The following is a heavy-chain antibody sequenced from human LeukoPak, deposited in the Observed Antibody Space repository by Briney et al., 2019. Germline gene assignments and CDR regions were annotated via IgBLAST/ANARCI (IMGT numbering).Heavy chain of an antibody. CDR2: IYDSGTI. J-gene: IGHJ4*02. D-gene: IGHD1-14*01. CDR1: GGSISNGGYY. V-gene: IGHV4-31*03. CDR3: ARGGDRRGFDY. Sequence: SQTLPLTCTVSGGSISNGGYYWSWIRQHPGKGLEWIGYIYDSGTIYYSPALQSRVTISVDTSDNKFSLKLRSLTAADTAVYYCARGGDRRGFDYWGQGTLVTVSS.